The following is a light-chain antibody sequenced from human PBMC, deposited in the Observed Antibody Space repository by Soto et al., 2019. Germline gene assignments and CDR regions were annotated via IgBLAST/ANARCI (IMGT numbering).Light chain of an antibody. CDR3: VLYMGSGIWV. J-gene: IGLJ2*01. Sequence: QAVVTQETSFSVSPGGTVTLTCSLSSGSVSTSYYPSWYQQTQGQAPRTLIYSTNTRSSGVPDRFSGSILRNKAALTITGAQADDESDYYCVLYMGSGIWVFGGGTKLTVL. CDR2: STN. CDR1: SGSVSTSYY. V-gene: IGLV8-61*01.